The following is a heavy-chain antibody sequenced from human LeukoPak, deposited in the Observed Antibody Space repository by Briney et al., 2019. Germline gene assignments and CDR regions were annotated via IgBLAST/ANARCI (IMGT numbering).Heavy chain of an antibody. V-gene: IGHV3-21*01. J-gene: IGHJ6*02. CDR1: GFTFSSYS. Sequence: GGSLRLSCAASGFTFSSYSMNWVRQAPGKGLEWVSSISSSSSYIYYADSVKGRFTISRDNAKNSLYLQMNSLRAEDTAVYYCARGYSSSWYYYGMDVWGQGTTVTVSS. CDR2: ISSSSSYI. D-gene: IGHD6-13*01. CDR3: ARGYSSSWYYYGMDV.